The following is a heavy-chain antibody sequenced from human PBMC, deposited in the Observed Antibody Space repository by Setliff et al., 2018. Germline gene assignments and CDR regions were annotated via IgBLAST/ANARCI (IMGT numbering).Heavy chain of an antibody. CDR2: ISADNGHT. CDR1: GYAFSSYG. CDR3: ARERAYDGINYYGMDV. V-gene: IGHV1-18*01. J-gene: IGHJ6*01. D-gene: IGHD3-22*01. Sequence: ASVKVSCKTSGYAFSSYGISWVRQAPGQGLQWMGWISADNGHTKNVQEFQGRVTMTTDTTTSTAYMELRSLRSDDTAVYYCARERAYDGINYYGMDVWGQGTTVTVSS.